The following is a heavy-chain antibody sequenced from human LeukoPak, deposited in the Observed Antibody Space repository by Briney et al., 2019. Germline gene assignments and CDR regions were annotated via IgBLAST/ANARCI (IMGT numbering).Heavy chain of an antibody. V-gene: IGHV4-39*01. CDR1: GDSISSRSYY. J-gene: IGHJ4*02. CDR2: IYYSGST. D-gene: IGHD6-19*01. Sequence: PSETLSLTCTVSGDSISSRSYYWGWIRQPTGKGLEWIGSIYYSGSTYFNPSLKSRVTISVDTSKNQFSLRLSSVTAADAAVYYCARLTGSGWYACDYWGQGTLVTVSS. CDR3: ARLTGSGWYACDY.